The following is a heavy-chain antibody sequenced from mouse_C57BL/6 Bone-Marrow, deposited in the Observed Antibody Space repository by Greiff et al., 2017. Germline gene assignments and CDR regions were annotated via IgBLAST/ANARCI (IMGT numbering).Heavy chain of an antibody. Sequence: DVMLVESGGGLVQPGESLKLSCESNEYEFPSHDMSWVRKTPAKRLELVAAINSDGGSTYYPDPMERRYIISRDTTKKTVYLQMSSLRYEDTAVYDCARQVIYDGNLWWYLDVWGTGTTVTVSS. V-gene: IGHV5-2*03. CDR3: ARQVIYDGNLWWYLDV. J-gene: IGHJ1*03. CDR2: INSDGGST. D-gene: IGHD2-1*01. CDR1: EYEFPSHD.